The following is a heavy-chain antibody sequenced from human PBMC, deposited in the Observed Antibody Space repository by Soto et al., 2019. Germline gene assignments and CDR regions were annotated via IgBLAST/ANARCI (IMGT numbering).Heavy chain of an antibody. J-gene: IGHJ4*02. CDR1: GGTLSSYT. Sequence: QVQLVQSGAEVKKPGSSVKVSCKASGGTLSSYTFSWVRQAPGQGLEWMGRIIPNLGITNYAQKFQGRITITVDKSPSTAYMERSSLRSEDTAVYYCARDKGYCSGASCPDFDYWGQGTLVTVSS. D-gene: IGHD2-15*01. CDR2: IIPNLGIT. CDR3: ARDKGYCSGASCPDFDY. V-gene: IGHV1-69*08.